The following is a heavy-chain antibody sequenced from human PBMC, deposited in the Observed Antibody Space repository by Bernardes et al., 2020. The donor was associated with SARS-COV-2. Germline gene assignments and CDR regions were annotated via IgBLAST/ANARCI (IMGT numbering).Heavy chain of an antibody. D-gene: IGHD5-18*01. CDR2: INHSGST. CDR3: ARCPLGYGYNAFDY. Sequence: SETLSLTCAVYGGSFSGYYWSWIRQPPGKGLEWIGEINHSGSTNYNPSLKSRVTISVDTSKNQFSLKLSSVTAADTAVYYCARCPLGYGYNAFDYWGQGTLVTVSS. J-gene: IGHJ4*02. CDR1: GGSFSGYY. V-gene: IGHV4-34*01.